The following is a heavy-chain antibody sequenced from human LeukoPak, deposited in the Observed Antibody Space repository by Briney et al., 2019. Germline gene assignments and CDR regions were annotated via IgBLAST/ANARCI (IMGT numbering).Heavy chain of an antibody. CDR3: ASPPDYYDSIPPFQH. CDR2: ISADSAT. V-gene: IGHV3-53*05. Sequence: GGSLRLSCAASGFTVNSNCMSWVRQAPGKGLEWVSLISADSATYYADSVKGRFSISRDNSKNTLYLQMNSLRAEDTAVYYCASPPDYYDSIPPFQHWGQGTLVTVSS. J-gene: IGHJ1*01. CDR1: GFTVNSNC. D-gene: IGHD3-22*01.